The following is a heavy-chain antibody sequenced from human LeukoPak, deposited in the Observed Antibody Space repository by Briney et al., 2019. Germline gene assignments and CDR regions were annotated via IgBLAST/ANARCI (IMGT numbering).Heavy chain of an antibody. D-gene: IGHD1-26*01. V-gene: IGHV1-69*13. Sequence: ASVKVSCKASGGTFSSYAISWVRQAPGQGLEWMGGIIPIFGTANYAQKFQGRVTITADESTSTAYMELSSLRSEDTAVYYCARGLLLRGATPGYWGQGTLVTVSS. CDR3: ARGLLLRGATPGY. CDR2: IIPIFGTA. CDR1: GGTFSSYA. J-gene: IGHJ4*02.